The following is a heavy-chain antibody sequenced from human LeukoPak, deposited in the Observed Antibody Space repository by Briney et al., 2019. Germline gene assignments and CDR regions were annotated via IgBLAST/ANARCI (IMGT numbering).Heavy chain of an antibody. V-gene: IGHV3-23*01. CDR1: GFTFSSYA. J-gene: IGHJ6*02. D-gene: IGHD6-13*01. Sequence: PGGSLRLSCAASGFTFSSYAMSWVRQAPGKGLEWVSAISGSGGSTYYADSVKGRFTISRDNSKNTLYLQMTSLRPEDTAVYYCAKGAWSRRGIAAAGDYYYGMDVWGQGTTVTVSS. CDR3: AKGAWSRRGIAAAGDYYYGMDV. CDR2: ISGSGGST.